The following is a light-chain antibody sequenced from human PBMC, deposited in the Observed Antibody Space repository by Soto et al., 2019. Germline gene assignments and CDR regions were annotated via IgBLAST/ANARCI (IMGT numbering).Light chain of an antibody. J-gene: IGKJ1*01. V-gene: IGKV1-39*01. CDR2: GAS. Sequence: DIQMTQSPSSLSASVGDRVTITCRASQGISSYLYWYQQKPGKAPKLLIYGASSLHSGVPSRFGGSGSGTDFTLTISSLQPEDFATYFCQQSYSNPRTFGQGTKVDIK. CDR3: QQSYSNPRT. CDR1: QGISSY.